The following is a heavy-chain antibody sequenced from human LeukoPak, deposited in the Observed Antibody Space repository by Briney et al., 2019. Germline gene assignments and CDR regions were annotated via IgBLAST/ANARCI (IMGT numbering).Heavy chain of an antibody. CDR1: GFTFSDYG. D-gene: IGHD3-22*01. Sequence: GGSLRLSCAASGFTFSDYGIHWVRQTPGKGLEWVAHVWYDGSDNTYADSLKGRFTISRDNSKSALYLQMNRLRVEDTAVYYCARGRPLDYNDLSGYYPFDYWGQGTMVTVSS. J-gene: IGHJ4*02. CDR3: ARGRPLDYNDLSGYYPFDY. CDR2: VWYDGSDN. V-gene: IGHV3-33*01.